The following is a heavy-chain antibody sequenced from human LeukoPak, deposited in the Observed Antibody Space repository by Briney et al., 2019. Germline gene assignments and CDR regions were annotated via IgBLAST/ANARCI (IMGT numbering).Heavy chain of an antibody. V-gene: IGHV3-72*01. Sequence: GGSPRLSCAASGFTFSDHFLDWVRQAPGKGLEWVGRTRNKANSYITEYAASVKGRFTISRDDSKNSLYLQMSSLKTDDTAMYYCASIRGTFGYWGQGTLVTVSS. CDR1: GFTFSDHF. J-gene: IGHJ4*02. CDR2: TRNKANSYIT. CDR3: ASIRGTFGY. D-gene: IGHD1-26*01.